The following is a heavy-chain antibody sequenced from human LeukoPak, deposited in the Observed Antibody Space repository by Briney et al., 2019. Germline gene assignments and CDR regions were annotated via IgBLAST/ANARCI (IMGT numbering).Heavy chain of an antibody. D-gene: IGHD6-13*01. CDR3: ASGQAAAYYFDY. Sequence: SVKVSCKASGYTFTSYDINWVRQATGQGPEWMGGIIPIFGTANYAQKFQGRVRITTDESTSTAYLELSSLRSEDTAVYYCASGQAAAYYFDYWGQGTLVTVSS. V-gene: IGHV1-69*05. CDR2: IIPIFGTA. CDR1: GYTFTSYD. J-gene: IGHJ4*02.